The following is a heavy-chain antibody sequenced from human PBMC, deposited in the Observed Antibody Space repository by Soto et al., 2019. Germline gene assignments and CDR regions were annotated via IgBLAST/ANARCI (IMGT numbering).Heavy chain of an antibody. D-gene: IGHD3-3*01. Sequence: GGSLRLSCAASGFTVSSNYMSWVRQAPGKGLEWVSVIYSGGSTYYADSVKGRFTISRHNSKNTLYLQMNSLRAEDTGVYYCARSDRYTSFGRVGYYYGMDVWGQGTTVTVSS. CDR3: ARSDRYTSFGRVGYYYGMDV. CDR1: GFTVSSNY. V-gene: IGHV3-53*04. CDR2: IYSGGST. J-gene: IGHJ6*02.